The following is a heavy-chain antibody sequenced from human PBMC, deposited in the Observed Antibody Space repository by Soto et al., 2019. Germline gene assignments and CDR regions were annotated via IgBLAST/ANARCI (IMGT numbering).Heavy chain of an antibody. CDR2: INAGNGNT. D-gene: IGHD2-21*02. CDR1: GYTFTSYA. CDR3: ARSIVVVTALDY. J-gene: IGHJ4*02. V-gene: IGHV1-3*05. Sequence: QVQLVQSGAEEKKPGASLKVSYKASGYTFTSYAMHWVRQAPGQRLEWMGWINAGNGNTKYSQKFQGRVTITRDTSASTAYMELSSLRSEDTAVYYCARSIVVVTALDYLGQGTLVTVSS.